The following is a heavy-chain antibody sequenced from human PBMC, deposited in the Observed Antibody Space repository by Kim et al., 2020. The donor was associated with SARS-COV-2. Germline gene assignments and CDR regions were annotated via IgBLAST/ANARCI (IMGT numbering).Heavy chain of an antibody. Sequence: SETLSLTCTVSGGSISSSSYYWGWIRQPPGKGLEWIGSIYYSGNTYYNPSLKSRVTISVDTSKNQFSLKLSSVTAADTAVYYCASGLNYGSGSYYLEHAFDIWGQGTRVTVSS. CDR3: ASGLNYGSGSYYLEHAFDI. CDR1: GGSISSSSYY. D-gene: IGHD3-10*01. CDR2: IYYSGNT. V-gene: IGHV4-39*01. J-gene: IGHJ3*02.